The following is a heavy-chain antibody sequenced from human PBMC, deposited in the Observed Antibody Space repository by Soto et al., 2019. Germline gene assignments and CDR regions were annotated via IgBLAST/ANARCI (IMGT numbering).Heavy chain of an antibody. J-gene: IGHJ5*02. CDR3: ARLYASSSPRLDP. V-gene: IGHV5-10-1*01. CDR2: IDPSDSYT. Sequence: GESLKISCQGSGYNFATYWITWVRQMPGKGLEWMGKIDPSDSYTNYSPSFQGHVTISADKSITTAYLQWSSLQVSDTAIYYCARLYASSSPRLDPWGQGTLVTVSS. CDR1: GYNFATYW. D-gene: IGHD6-6*01.